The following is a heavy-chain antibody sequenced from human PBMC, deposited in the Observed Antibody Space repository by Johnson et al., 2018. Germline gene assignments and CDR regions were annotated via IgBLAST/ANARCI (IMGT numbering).Heavy chain of an antibody. V-gene: IGHV4-34*01. CDR2: INHSGST. Sequence: QVQLQQWGAGLLKXSETXSLXCAVYGGSFSGYYWSWIRQPPGKGLEWIGEINHSGSTNYNPSLKSRVTISVDTSKNQFSLKVSSVTAADTAVYYCARDIVVVVAAFQNDAFDIWGQGTMVTVSS. J-gene: IGHJ3*02. CDR3: ARDIVVVVAAFQNDAFDI. CDR1: GGSFSGYY. D-gene: IGHD2-15*01.